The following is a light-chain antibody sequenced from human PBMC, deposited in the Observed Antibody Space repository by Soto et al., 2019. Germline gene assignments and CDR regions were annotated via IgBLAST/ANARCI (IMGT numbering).Light chain of an antibody. CDR2: DVS. CDR3: CSYAGASYV. CDR1: SSDVGSYNS. J-gene: IGLJ1*01. Sequence: QSVLTQPRSVSGSPGQSVTISCTGTSSDVGSYNSVSWYQHHPGQAPRLMIYDVSQRPSGVPDRLSGSKSGNTASLTISGLQADDDAAYYCCSYAGASYVFGTGTKVTVL. V-gene: IGLV2-11*01.